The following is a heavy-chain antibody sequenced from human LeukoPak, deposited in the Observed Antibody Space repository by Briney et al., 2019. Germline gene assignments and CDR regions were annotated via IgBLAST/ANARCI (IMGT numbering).Heavy chain of an antibody. CDR2: IKQDGSEK. D-gene: IGHD6-13*01. J-gene: IGHJ4*02. CDR1: GFTFSSYW. V-gene: IGHV3-7*01. Sequence: GGSLRLSCAASGFTFSSYWMSWVRQAPWKGLEWVANIKQDGSEKYYVDSVKGRFTISRDNAKNSLYLQMNSLRAEDTAVYYCARDVYSSSWYYFDYWGQGTLVTVSS. CDR3: ARDVYSSSWYYFDY.